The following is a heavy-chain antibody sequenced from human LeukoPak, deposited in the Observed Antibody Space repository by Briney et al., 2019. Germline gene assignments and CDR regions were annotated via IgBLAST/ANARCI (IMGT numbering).Heavy chain of an antibody. J-gene: IGHJ6*04. V-gene: IGHV3-7*01. CDR1: GFIFKNHW. Sequence: GGSLRLSCEVSGFIFKNHWMDWLRQAPGRGLEWVTNINQDGSEKYFVDSVRGRFTIFRDNAKNTLYLQMNSLNAEETAVYYCSRSLEVWGKGTTVTVSS. CDR3: SRSLEV. CDR2: INQDGSEK.